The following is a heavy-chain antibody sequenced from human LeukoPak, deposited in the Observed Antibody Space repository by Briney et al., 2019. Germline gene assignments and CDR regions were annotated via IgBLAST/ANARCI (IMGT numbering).Heavy chain of an antibody. CDR3: ARDERYCSSTSCQGMLYDAFDI. J-gene: IGHJ3*02. Sequence: ASVKVSCKASGYTFTSYGISWVRQAPGQGLEWMGWISAYNGNTNYAQKLQGRVTMTTDTSTSTAYMELRSLRSDDTAVYYCARDERYCSSTSCQGMLYDAFDIWGQGTMVTVSS. V-gene: IGHV1-18*01. CDR2: ISAYNGNT. CDR1: GYTFTSYG. D-gene: IGHD2-2*01.